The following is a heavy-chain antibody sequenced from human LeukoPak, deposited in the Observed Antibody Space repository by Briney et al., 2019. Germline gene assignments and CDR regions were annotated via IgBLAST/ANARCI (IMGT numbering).Heavy chain of an antibody. CDR2: IYTSGST. J-gene: IGHJ4*02. CDR3: ARGTQRGSYEGY. V-gene: IGHV4-61*02. Sequence: SQTLSLTCTVSGGSISSGSYYWSWIRQPAGKGLEWIGRIYTSGSTNYNPSLMSRVTISLDTSKNQVSLKLSSVTAADTAVYYCARGTQRGSYEGYWGQGTLVTVSS. D-gene: IGHD1-26*01. CDR1: GGSISSGSYY.